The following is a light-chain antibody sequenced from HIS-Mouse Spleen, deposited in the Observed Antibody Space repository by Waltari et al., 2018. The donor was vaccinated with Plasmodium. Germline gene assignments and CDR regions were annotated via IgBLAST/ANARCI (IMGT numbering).Light chain of an antibody. V-gene: IGLV2-11*01. J-gene: IGLJ2*01. CDR1: SSDVGGYNY. CDR3: CSYAGSYTLV. CDR2: DVS. Sequence: QSALTQPRSVSGSPGQSVTISCPGTSSDVGGYNYVSWYPQHPVKAPKLMIYDVSKRPSGVPDRFSGSKSGNTASLTISGLQAEDEADYYCCSYAGSYTLVFGGGTKLTVL.